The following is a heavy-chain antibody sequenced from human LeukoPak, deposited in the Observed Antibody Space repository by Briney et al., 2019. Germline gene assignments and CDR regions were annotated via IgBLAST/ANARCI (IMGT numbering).Heavy chain of an antibody. V-gene: IGHV3-48*02. CDR1: GLTFSSYR. CDR2: ISSSRSTI. Sequence: GESLRLSCAACGLTFSSYRMNWVRQAPGKGVECISYISSSRSTIYYADSVKGRFTISRDNAKNSLYLQMNSLRDEDTALYYCARDPPHDYGGNGGFWGQGTLVTVSS. J-gene: IGHJ4*02. D-gene: IGHD4-17*01. CDR3: ARDPPHDYGGNGGF.